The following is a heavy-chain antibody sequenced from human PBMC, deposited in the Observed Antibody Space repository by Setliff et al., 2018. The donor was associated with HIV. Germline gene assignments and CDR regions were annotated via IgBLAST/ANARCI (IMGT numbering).Heavy chain of an antibody. CDR2: VYYSGST. D-gene: IGHD3-3*01. V-gene: IGHV4-59*11. J-gene: IGHJ3*01. CDR3: ARSYYDFWNGLPRSFDV. CDR1: GGSLSNHY. Sequence: PSETLSLTCTVSGGSLSNHYWSWLRQSPKNGLEWIGYVYYSGSTNYKPSFKSRVSISVDTSRNQFSLNLTSLTTADTAMYYCARSYYDFWNGLPRSFDVWGQGTMVT.